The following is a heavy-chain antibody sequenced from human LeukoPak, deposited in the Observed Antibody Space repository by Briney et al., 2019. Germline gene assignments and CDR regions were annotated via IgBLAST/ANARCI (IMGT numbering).Heavy chain of an antibody. CDR2: INHSGST. CDR3: VRGNDYGGPHY. Sequence: SETLSLTCAVYGGSFSGYYWSWIRQPPGKGLEWIGEINHSGSTNYNPSLKSRVTISVDTSKNQFSLKLSSVTAEDAAVYYCVRGNDYGGPHYWGQGTLVTVSS. J-gene: IGHJ4*02. CDR1: GGSFSGYY. D-gene: IGHD4-23*01. V-gene: IGHV4-34*01.